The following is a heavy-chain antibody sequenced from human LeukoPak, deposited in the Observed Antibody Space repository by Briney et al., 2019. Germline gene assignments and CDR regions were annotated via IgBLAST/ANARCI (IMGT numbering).Heavy chain of an antibody. CDR1: GYTFTSYG. V-gene: IGHV1-18*01. Sequence: GASVKVSCKASGYTFTSYGIGWVRQAPGQGLEWMGWISAYNGNTNYAQKFQDRVTVTRDTSTSTVYLELSSLRSDDTAVYYCARAAVDPDAFDIWGPGTVVTVSS. CDR3: ARAAVDPDAFDI. CDR2: ISAYNGNT. D-gene: IGHD4-23*01. J-gene: IGHJ3*02.